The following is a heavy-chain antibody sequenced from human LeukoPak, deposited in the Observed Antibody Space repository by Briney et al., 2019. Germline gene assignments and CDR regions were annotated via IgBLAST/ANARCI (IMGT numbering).Heavy chain of an antibody. J-gene: IGHJ4*02. CDR2: IWYDGSNK. Sequence: GGSLRLSCAASGFSFSNYGMHWVRQAPGKGLEWVAVIWYDGSNKYYTDSVKGRFTISRDNSKNTLYLQMNSLRAEDTAVYYCARDYYDRSGYYHDYWGQGTLVTVSS. V-gene: IGHV3-33*01. CDR3: ARDYYDRSGYYHDY. D-gene: IGHD3-22*01. CDR1: GFSFSNYG.